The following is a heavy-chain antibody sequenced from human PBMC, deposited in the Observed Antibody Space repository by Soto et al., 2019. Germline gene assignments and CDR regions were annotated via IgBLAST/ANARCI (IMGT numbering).Heavy chain of an antibody. V-gene: IGHV3-30*18. D-gene: IGHD6-6*01. CDR1: GFTFSSYG. Sequence: QVQLVESGGGVVQPGRSLRLSCAASGFTFSSYGMHWVRQAPGKGLEWVAVISYDGSNKYYADSVKGRFTISRDNSKNPLYLQMNSLRAEDTAVYYCAKGGSSLYYYYGMDVWGQGTTVTVSS. J-gene: IGHJ6*02. CDR2: ISYDGSNK. CDR3: AKGGSSLYYYYGMDV.